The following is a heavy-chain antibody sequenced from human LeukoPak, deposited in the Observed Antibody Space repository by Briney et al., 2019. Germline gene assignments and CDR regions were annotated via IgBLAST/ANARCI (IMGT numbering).Heavy chain of an antibody. D-gene: IGHD2-2*01. CDR3: ATAHQFSFQA. CDR1: GFTFRTYD. J-gene: IGHJ1*01. V-gene: IGHV3-23*01. CDR2: LIWTSDTA. Sequence: GGSLRLSSAASGFTFRTYDMTWVRQAPGQGLQWVSLIWTSDTAFYADSVKGRVTIYRDNSANTLYLQMNSLGVEDTAVYYCATAHQFSFQAWGQGTVVTVSS.